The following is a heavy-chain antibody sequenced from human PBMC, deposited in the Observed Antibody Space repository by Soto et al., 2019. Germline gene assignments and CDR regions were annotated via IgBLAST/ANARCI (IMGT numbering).Heavy chain of an antibody. CDR3: ARYLVKSDYDFWSGPQYYFDY. CDR1: GDSISTNSYS. Sequence: SETLSLTCTVSGDSISTNSYSWGWIRQPPGQGLEWIGLFYYSGSTHYNPSLKSRVTISVDTSKNQFSLKLSSVTAADTAVYYCARYLVKSDYDFWSGPQYYFDYWGQGTLVTVSS. V-gene: IGHV4-39*07. D-gene: IGHD3-3*01. CDR2: FYYSGST. J-gene: IGHJ4*02.